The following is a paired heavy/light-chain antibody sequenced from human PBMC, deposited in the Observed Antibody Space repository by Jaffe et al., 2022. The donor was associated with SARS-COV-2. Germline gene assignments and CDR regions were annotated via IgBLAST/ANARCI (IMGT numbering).Light chain of an antibody. CDR2: AAS. J-gene: IGKJ4*01. CDR1: QSISRY. V-gene: IGKV1-39*01. Sequence: DIQMTQSPSSLSASVGDRVTIICRASQSISRYVIWYQQKPGKAPNLLIYAASSLQTGVPSRFSGSGSGADFSLTISSLQPEDFATYYCQQSHSTPFTFGGGTKVEIK. CDR3: QQSHSTPFT.
Heavy chain of an antibody. Sequence: QVQLQESGPGLVKPSETLSLTCAVSGGSIGASINTYYWSWIRQPPGKGLEWIGYIYYSGSTTYNPSLNSRVTISIDTSKNQFSLTLSSVTAADTAVYYCARVWMIRGVGNHGMDVWGQGTTVTVSS. CDR2: IYYSGST. J-gene: IGHJ6*02. V-gene: IGHV4-59*01. CDR3: ARVWMIRGVGNHGMDV. CDR1: GGSIGASINTYY. D-gene: IGHD3-10*01.